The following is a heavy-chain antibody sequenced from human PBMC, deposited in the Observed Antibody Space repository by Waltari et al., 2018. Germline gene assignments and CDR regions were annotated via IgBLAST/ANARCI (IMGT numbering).Heavy chain of an antibody. CDR2: VSYDGSET. V-gene: IGHV3-30*03. CDR3: ATVLTTVPTYWFDP. D-gene: IGHD4-4*01. J-gene: IGHJ5*02. CDR1: GFIFGSNG. Sequence: QVQLVESGGTVVRPGKSLRLSCVGSGFIFGSNGMHWVRQAPGKGLEWVAGVSYDGSETYYGDSVKGRFTISRDNSNNTLHLQMTSLRSEDTAVYYCATVLTTVPTYWFDPWGQGTLVTVSS.